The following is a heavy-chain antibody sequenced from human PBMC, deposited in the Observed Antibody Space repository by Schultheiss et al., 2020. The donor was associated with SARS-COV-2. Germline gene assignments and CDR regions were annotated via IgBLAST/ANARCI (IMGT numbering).Heavy chain of an antibody. CDR2: IIPILGIA. Sequence: SVKVSCKASGGTFSSYAISWVRQAPGQGLEWMGRIIPILGIANYAQKFQGRVTITADKSTSTAYMELSSLRSEDTAVYYCAAAPYCGGDCYSDYWGQGTLVTVSS. CDR3: AAAPYCGGDCYSDY. V-gene: IGHV1-69*04. J-gene: IGHJ4*02. D-gene: IGHD2-21*02. CDR1: GGTFSSYA.